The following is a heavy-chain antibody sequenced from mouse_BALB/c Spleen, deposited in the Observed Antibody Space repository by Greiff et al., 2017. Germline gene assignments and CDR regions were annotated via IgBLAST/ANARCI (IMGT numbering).Heavy chain of an antibody. J-gene: IGHJ3*01. D-gene: IGHD2-2*01. CDR3: AREGDGYDEGAWFAY. CDR1: GYSFTSYY. CDR2: IFPGSGNT. Sequence: LQESGPELVKPGASVKISCKASGYSFTSYYIHWVKQRPGQGLEWIGWIFPGSGNTKYNEKFKGKATLTADTSSSTAYMQLSSLTSEDSAVYFCAREGDGYDEGAWFAYWGQGTLVTVSA. V-gene: IGHV1-66*01.